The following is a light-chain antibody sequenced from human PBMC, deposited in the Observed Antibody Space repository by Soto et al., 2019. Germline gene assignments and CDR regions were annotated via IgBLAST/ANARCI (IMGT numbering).Light chain of an antibody. V-gene: IGKV3D-20*02. CDR1: QSVSSYY. CDR2: AAS. Sequence: EIVMTQSPATLSVSPCQRASLSFSASQSVSSYYLAWYQQKPGQAPRLLIYAASSRATGIPDRFSGSGSGTDFTLTISRLEPEDFAFYYCQQGNTWPWTFGQGTKVDIK. J-gene: IGKJ1*01. CDR3: QQGNTWPWT.